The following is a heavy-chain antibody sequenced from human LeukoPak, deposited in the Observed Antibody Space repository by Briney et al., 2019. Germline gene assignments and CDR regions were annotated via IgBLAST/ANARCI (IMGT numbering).Heavy chain of an antibody. J-gene: IGHJ5*02. CDR1: GFTFSSFA. Sequence: GGSLRLSCAASGFTFSSFAMTWVRQAPGKGLEWVSAISGSGRTTYYADSVKGRFTTSRDNSKNTLYLQMNSLRAEDAALYYCAKGSGEKGTSGNFDPWGQGTLVTVSS. CDR2: ISGSGRTT. CDR3: AKGSGEKGTSGNFDP. V-gene: IGHV3-23*01. D-gene: IGHD1-1*01.